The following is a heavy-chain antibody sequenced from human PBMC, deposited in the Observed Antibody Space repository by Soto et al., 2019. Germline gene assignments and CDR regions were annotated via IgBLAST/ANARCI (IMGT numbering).Heavy chain of an antibody. J-gene: IGHJ4*02. CDR2: IWYDGSNK. D-gene: IGHD6-19*01. Sequence: QVQLVESGGGVVQPGRSLRLSCAASGFTFSSYGMHWVRQAPGKGLEWVAVIWYDGSNKYYADSVKGRFTIPRENSKNTLYLQTNSLRAEDTAVYYCARDVVGYSSGSYVVTIDYWGQGTLVTVSS. V-gene: IGHV3-33*01. CDR3: ARDVVGYSSGSYVVTIDY. CDR1: GFTFSSYG.